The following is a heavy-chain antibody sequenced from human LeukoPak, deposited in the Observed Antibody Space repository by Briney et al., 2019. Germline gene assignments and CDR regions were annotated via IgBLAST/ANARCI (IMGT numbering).Heavy chain of an antibody. CDR1: GFTVNSNY. V-gene: IGHV3-53*01. Sequence: GGSLRLSCAASGFTVNSNYMTWVRQAPGKGLELVSLIYSGSSTYYADSVKGRFTISRDNSKNTLYLQMNSLRAEDTAVYYCAKVSAYDFWSGPSGAFDIWGQGTMVTVSS. CDR2: IYSGSST. D-gene: IGHD3-3*01. J-gene: IGHJ3*02. CDR3: AKVSAYDFWSGPSGAFDI.